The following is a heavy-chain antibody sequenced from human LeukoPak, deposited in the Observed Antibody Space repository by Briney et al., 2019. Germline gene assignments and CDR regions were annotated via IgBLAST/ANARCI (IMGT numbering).Heavy chain of an antibody. Sequence: EASVKVSCKASGGSFSSYAISWVRLAPGHGLEWMGGLIPIFTTPNYAQKFQDRDTITADESTSTAYMELSSLRSEDTAVYYCARTYCSGGNCYYDYWGQGTLVTVSS. CDR1: GGSFSSYA. CDR3: ARTYCSGGNCYYDY. D-gene: IGHD2-15*01. J-gene: IGHJ4*02. V-gene: IGHV1-69*01. CDR2: LIPIFTTP.